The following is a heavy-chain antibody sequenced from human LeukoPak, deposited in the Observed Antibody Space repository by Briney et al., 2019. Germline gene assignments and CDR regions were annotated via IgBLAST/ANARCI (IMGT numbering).Heavy chain of an antibody. D-gene: IGHD3-22*01. CDR2: IKSDGST. Sequence: GGSLRLSCAASGFTFSTYWMHWVRQAPGKGLVWVSRIKSDGSTNYADSVKGRFTISRDNAKNTVSLQINSLRPEDTGVYYCARAPSEIGGYYPEYFRHWGQGTLVTVSS. CDR1: GFTFSTYW. V-gene: IGHV3-74*01. J-gene: IGHJ1*01. CDR3: ARAPSEIGGYYPEYFRH.